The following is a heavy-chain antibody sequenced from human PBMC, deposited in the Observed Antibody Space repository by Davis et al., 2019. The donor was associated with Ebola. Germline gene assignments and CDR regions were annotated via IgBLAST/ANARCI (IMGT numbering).Heavy chain of an antibody. J-gene: IGHJ4*02. D-gene: IGHD4-17*01. V-gene: IGHV1-2*02. CDR2: INPNSGGT. Sequence: ASVKVSCKASGYTLTGYYMHWVRQAPGQGLEWMGWINPNSGGTNYAQKFQGRVTMTRDTSISTAYMELSRLRSDDTAVYYCARVGSTVTTLDYWGQGTLVTVSS. CDR3: ARVGSTVTTLDY. CDR1: GYTLTGYY.